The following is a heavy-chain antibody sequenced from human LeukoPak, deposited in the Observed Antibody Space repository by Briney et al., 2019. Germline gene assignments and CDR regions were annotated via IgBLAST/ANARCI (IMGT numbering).Heavy chain of an antibody. CDR2: ISYDGSNK. J-gene: IGHJ4*02. CDR1: GFAFSSYA. CDR3: ARDFSNDYGDYGIQNYFDY. V-gene: IGHV3-30-3*01. D-gene: IGHD4-17*01. Sequence: PGGSLRLSCAASGFAFSSYAMHWVRQAPGKGLEWVAVISYDGSNKYYADSVKGRFTISRDNSKNTLYLQMNSLRAEDTAVYYCARDFSNDYGDYGIQNYFDYWGQGTLVTVSS.